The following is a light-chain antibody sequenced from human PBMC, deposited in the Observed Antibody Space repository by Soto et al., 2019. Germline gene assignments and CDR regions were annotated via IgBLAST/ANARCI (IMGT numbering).Light chain of an antibody. CDR1: HGISRY. V-gene: IGKV1-9*01. J-gene: IGKJ3*01. CDR3: QQLDSYPFT. Sequence: DIQLTQSPSFLSASVGDRVTITCRASHGISRYLAWYQQKPGKAPMLLIYAASILQSGVPSRFSGTGSGTEFTLTISSLQPEDFASYYCQQLDSYPFTFGPGTKVDIK. CDR2: AAS.